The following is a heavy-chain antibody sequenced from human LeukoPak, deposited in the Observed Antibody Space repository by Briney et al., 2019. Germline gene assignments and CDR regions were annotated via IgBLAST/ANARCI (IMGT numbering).Heavy chain of an antibody. CDR2: IKQDGSEK. D-gene: IGHD7-27*01. Sequence: GGSLRLSCAASGFTFNSYWMSWVRQAPGKGLEWVANIKQDGSEKQYVDSVKGRFAISRDNAENSLYLQMNSLKAEDTAVYYCGRFTRSGDSVYWGQGTLVTVSS. CDR1: GFTFNSYW. CDR3: GRFTRSGDSVY. V-gene: IGHV3-7*04. J-gene: IGHJ4*02.